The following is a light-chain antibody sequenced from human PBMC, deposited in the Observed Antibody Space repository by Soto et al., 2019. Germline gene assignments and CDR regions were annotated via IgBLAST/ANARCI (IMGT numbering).Light chain of an antibody. CDR1: QDISNY. V-gene: IGKV1-33*01. CDR2: DAS. J-gene: IGKJ3*01. CDR3: QQYDNLSFT. Sequence: DIPMTQSPSSLSASVGDRVTITCQASQDISNYLNWYQQKPGKAPKLLIYDASNLETGVPSIFSGSGSGTDFTVTISSLQPEDIATYYCQQYDNLSFTFGPGTKVDIK.